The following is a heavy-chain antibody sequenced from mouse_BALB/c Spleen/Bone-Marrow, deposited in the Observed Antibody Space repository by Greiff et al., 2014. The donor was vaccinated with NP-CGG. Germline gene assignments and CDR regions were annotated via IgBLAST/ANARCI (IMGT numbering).Heavy chain of an antibody. CDR2: FDPYNDGT. V-gene: IGHV1-14*01. D-gene: IGHD1-1*01. Sequence: VQLQQSGPELVKPGASVKMSCKGSGYTFTTYVLHWMEEKPGQGLEGIGYFDPYNDGTKYNEKFKGKATLTSDKSSSTAYMELSSLTSEDSAVYYCARWHYGSSSGFAYWGQGTLVTVSA. J-gene: IGHJ3*01. CDR1: GYTFTTYV. CDR3: ARWHYGSSSGFAY.